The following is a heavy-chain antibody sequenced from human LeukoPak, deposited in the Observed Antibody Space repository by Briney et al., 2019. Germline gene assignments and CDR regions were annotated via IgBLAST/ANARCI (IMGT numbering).Heavy chain of an antibody. V-gene: IGHV3-23*01. D-gene: IGHD6-13*01. CDR1: GFTFSSYA. Sequence: GGSLRPSCAASGFTFSSYAMSWVRQAPGKGLEWVSAISGSGGSTYYADSVKGRFTISRDNSKNTLYLQMNSLRAEDTAVYYCAKDSSSWYSPPFHFDYWGQGTLVTVSS. CDR3: AKDSSSWYSPPFHFDY. J-gene: IGHJ4*02. CDR2: ISGSGGST.